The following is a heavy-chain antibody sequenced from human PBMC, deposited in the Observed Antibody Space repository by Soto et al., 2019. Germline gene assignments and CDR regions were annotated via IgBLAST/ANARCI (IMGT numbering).Heavy chain of an antibody. CDR3: TTDTPYYDFWSGYYTPQRFYYGMDV. D-gene: IGHD3-3*01. J-gene: IGHJ6*02. CDR1: GFTFSNAW. CDR2: IKSKTDGGTT. Sequence: PGGSLRLSCAASGFTFSNAWMNWVRQAPGKGLEWVGRIKSKTDGGTTDYAAPVKGRFTISRDDSKNTLYLQMNSLKTEDTAVYYCTTDTPYYDFWSGYYTPQRFYYGMDVWGQGTTVTVSS. V-gene: IGHV3-15*07.